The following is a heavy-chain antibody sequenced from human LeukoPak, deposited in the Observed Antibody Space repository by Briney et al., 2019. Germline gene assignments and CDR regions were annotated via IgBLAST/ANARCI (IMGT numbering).Heavy chain of an antibody. D-gene: IGHD3-3*01. J-gene: IGHJ5*02. CDR2: ISYEGSNE. Sequence: GGSLRLSCVAPGLTLSNYGMHSVRQAPGKGLGWVAVISYEGSNEYYADSVKGRLTISRDNSKNTLYLQINSLRAEDTAVYYCTRADYDFWSGYNWFDPWGQGTLVTVSS. CDR3: TRADYDFWSGYNWFDP. CDR1: GLTLSNYG. V-gene: IGHV3-30*03.